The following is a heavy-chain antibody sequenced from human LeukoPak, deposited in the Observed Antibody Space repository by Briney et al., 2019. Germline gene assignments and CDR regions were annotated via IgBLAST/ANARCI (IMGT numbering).Heavy chain of an antibody. CDR2: IYPSDGST. V-gene: IGHV1-46*01. J-gene: IGHJ4*02. D-gene: IGHD4-23*01. CDR3: ARESTVVTASYVDH. CDR1: GYTLTIYY. Sequence: ASVKVSCKASGYTLTIYYIHWVRQAPGQGLEWMGIIYPSDGSTTYAQKFQGRVTTTRDMSTGTVYMELSSLRSEDTAVYYCARESTVVTASYVDHWGQGTLVTVSS.